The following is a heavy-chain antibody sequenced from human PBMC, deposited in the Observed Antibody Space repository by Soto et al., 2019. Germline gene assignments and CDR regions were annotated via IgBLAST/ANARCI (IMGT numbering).Heavy chain of an antibody. D-gene: IGHD3-16*01. J-gene: IGHJ4*02. Sequence: GVWLKISCQRTGYRFSSSCIGWVRQKPGQGLEWLGKVYPSGSDVRYSPALEGQVTISADTSINTAYLHLLNHKSSHPAISSCTKGATSHFDSWGKGTRFRVSS. CDR2: VYPSGSDV. CDR3: TKGATSHFDS. CDR1: GYRFSSSC. V-gene: IGHV5-51*01.